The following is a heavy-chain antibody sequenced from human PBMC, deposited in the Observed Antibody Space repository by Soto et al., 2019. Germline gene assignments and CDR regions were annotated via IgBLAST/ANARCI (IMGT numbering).Heavy chain of an antibody. J-gene: IGHJ6*02. V-gene: IGHV1-2*02. Sequence: ASVKVSCKASGYTFTGYYIHWVREAPGQGLEWMGWINPQTGGTSYAQKFQGRVTLSRDTSINTAYLELSRLRFDDTAVYFCARERYQVISDGMDVWGQGTTVTVSS. CDR3: ARERYQVISDGMDV. CDR2: INPQTGGT. CDR1: GYTFTGYY. D-gene: IGHD2-2*01.